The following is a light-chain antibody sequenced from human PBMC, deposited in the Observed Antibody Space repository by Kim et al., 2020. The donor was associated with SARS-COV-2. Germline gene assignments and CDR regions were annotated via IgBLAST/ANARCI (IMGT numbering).Light chain of an antibody. CDR3: QQRSNWPMYT. CDR2: DAS. CDR1: QGVSSY. Sequence: EIVLTQSPATLSLSPGERATLSCRASQGVSSYLAWYQQKPGQAPRLLIYDASNRATGIPARFSGSGSGTDFTLTISSLEPEDFAVYYCQQRSNWPMYTFGQGTKLEI. V-gene: IGKV3-11*01. J-gene: IGKJ2*01.